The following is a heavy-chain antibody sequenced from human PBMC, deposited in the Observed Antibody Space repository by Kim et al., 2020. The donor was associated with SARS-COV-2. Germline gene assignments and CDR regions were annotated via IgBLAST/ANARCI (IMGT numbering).Heavy chain of an antibody. V-gene: IGHV3-33*01. CDR3: ARDYGNWGSRHFDY. CDR2: IWYDGSNK. CDR1: GFTFSSYG. Sequence: GGSLRLSCAASGFTFSSYGMHWVRQAPGKGLEWVAVIWYDGSNKYYADSVKGRFTISRDNSKNTLYLQMNSLRAEDTAVYYCARDYGNWGSRHFDYWGQGTLVTVSS. D-gene: IGHD7-27*01. J-gene: IGHJ4*02.